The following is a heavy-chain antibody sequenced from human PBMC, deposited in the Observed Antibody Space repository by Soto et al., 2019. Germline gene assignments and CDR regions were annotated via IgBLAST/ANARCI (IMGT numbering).Heavy chain of an antibody. CDR2: INPSGGST. J-gene: IGHJ6*02. V-gene: IGHV1-46*01. CDR3: ARGGFYDNSWGKLSHYGLDV. D-gene: IGHD3-16*01. CDR1: GYTFTSYY. Sequence: GASVKVSCKASGYTFTSYYMHWVRQVPGQGLEWMGIINPSGGSTSYAQKFQGRVTMTTDTSTRTVYMELRSLKSDDTAVYYCARGGFYDNSWGKLSHYGLDVWGQGTSVTVSS.